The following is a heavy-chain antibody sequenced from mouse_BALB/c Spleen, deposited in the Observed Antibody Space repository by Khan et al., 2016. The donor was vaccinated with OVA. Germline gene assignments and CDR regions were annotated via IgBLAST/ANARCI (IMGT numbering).Heavy chain of an antibody. V-gene: IGHV3-1*02. J-gene: IGHJ2*01. CDR1: GYSITSCYG. Sequence: EVQLQESGPGLVKPSQSLSLTCTVTGYSITSCYGWNWIRQSPGNKLELMGYIRYSGSTNYNPSLKSRISITRDTSKNQFFLQLNSVTTEDTATYYCARTARIKYWGQGTTLTVSS. D-gene: IGHD1-2*01. CDR3: ARTARIKY. CDR2: IRYSGST.